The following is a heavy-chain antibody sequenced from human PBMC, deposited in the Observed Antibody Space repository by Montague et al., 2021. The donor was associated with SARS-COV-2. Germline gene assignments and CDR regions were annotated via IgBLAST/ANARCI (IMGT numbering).Heavy chain of an antibody. CDR2: IYPGDSDS. Sequence: QSGAEVKKPGESLKISCNGSGYSFTKYWIGWVRQMPGKGLEWMGIIYPGDSDSRYSPSLQGQVTISADKSISTAYLQWSSLKASDTAMYYCARRGFDTSGYYSYFDYWGQGTLVTVSS. CDR1: GYSFTKYW. V-gene: IGHV5-51*01. CDR3: ARRGFDTSGYYSYFDY. D-gene: IGHD3-22*01. J-gene: IGHJ4*02.